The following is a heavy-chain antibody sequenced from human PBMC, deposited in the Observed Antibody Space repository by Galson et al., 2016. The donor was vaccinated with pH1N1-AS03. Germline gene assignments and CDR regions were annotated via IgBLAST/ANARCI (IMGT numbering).Heavy chain of an antibody. D-gene: IGHD4-17*01. V-gene: IGHV4-59*08. Sequence: ETLSLTCTVSGGSISSYYWSWIRQPPGKRLEWIGYIFYSGTTNYNPSLKSRVTISVDTSKNQFSLKLTSVTAADTAVYYCARFPDYGDDVGYWGQGTLVTVSS. J-gene: IGHJ4*02. CDR2: IFYSGTT. CDR3: ARFPDYGDDVGY. CDR1: GGSISSYY.